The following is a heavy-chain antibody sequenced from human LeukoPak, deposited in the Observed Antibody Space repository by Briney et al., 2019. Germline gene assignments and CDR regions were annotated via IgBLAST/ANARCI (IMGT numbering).Heavy chain of an antibody. V-gene: IGHV3-48*01. CDR1: GFTFSAYS. CDR2: ISSAGTTM. CDR3: AKGGGVIGRSYYFDY. Sequence: GGSLRLSCAASGFTFSAYSMNWVRQAPGKGLEWISYISSAGTTMHYADSVKGRFTISRDNAKYSLYLQMNSLRAEDTAVYYCAKGGGVIGRSYYFDYWGQGTLVTVSS. J-gene: IGHJ4*02. D-gene: IGHD2-8*02.